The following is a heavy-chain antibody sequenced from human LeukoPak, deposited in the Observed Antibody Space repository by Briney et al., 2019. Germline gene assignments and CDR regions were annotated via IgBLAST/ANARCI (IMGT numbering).Heavy chain of an antibody. D-gene: IGHD6-13*01. J-gene: IGHJ4*02. Sequence: SETLSLTCAVYGGSFSGYYWSWIRQPLGKGLEWIGEINHSGSTNYNPSLKSRVTISVDTSKNQFSLKLSSVTAADTAVYYCARGRSYSRDYWGQGTLVTVSS. CDR3: ARGRSYSRDY. V-gene: IGHV4-34*01. CDR2: INHSGST. CDR1: GGSFSGYY.